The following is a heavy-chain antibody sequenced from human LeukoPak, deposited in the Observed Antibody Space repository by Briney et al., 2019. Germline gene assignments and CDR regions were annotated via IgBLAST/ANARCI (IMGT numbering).Heavy chain of an antibody. CDR3: ARGRRITMVRGVLSKKGAFDI. J-gene: IGHJ3*02. CDR2: INHSGST. CDR1: GGSISSSSYY. Sequence: SETLSLTCTVSGGSISSSSYYWGWIRQPPGKGLEWIGEINHSGSTNYNPSLKSRVTISVDTSKNQFSLKLSSVTAADTAVYYCARGRRITMVRGVLSKKGAFDIWGQGTMVTVSS. V-gene: IGHV4-39*07. D-gene: IGHD3-10*01.